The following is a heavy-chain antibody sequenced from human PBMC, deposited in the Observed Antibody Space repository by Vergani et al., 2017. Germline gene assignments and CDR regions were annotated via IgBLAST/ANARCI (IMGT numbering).Heavy chain of an antibody. CDR3: ARGGVGSSWYLGY. CDR1: GGSISSGSYY. V-gene: IGHV4-61*02. J-gene: IGHJ4*02. D-gene: IGHD6-13*01. Sequence: QVQLQESGPGLVKPSQTLSLTCTVSGGSISSGSYYWSWIRQPAGKGLEWIGRIYTSGSTNYNPSLKSRVTISVDTSKNQFSLKLSSVTAADTAVYYCARGGVGSSWYLGYWGQGTLVTVSS. CDR2: IYTSGST.